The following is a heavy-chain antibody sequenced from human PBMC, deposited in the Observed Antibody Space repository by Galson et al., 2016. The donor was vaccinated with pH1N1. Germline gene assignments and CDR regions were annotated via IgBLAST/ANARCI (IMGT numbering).Heavy chain of an antibody. CDR3: ARGGFYYDSSSPSYGMDV. CDR2: TYYRSKWYN. J-gene: IGHJ6*02. V-gene: IGHV6-1*01. CDR1: GDSVSSNSAA. D-gene: IGHD3-22*01. Sequence: CAISGDSVSSNSAAWNWIRQSPSRGLEGLGRTYYRSKWYNDYAVSVRSRITINPDTSKNQFSLQLNSVTPEDTAVYYCARGGFYYDSSSPSYGMDVWGQGTTVTVSS.